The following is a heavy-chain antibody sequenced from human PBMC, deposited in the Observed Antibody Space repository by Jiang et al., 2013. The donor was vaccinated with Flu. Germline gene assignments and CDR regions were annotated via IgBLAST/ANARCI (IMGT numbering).Heavy chain of an antibody. D-gene: IGHD2-2*01. CDR1: GYTFTSYD. Sequence: SGAEVKKPGASVKVSCKASGYTFTSYDINWVRQATGQGLEWMGWMNPNSGNTGYAQKFQGRVTMTRNTSISTAYMELSSLRSEDTAVYYCAGTGSSTRYYYGMDVWGQGTTVTVSS. CDR3: AGTGSSTRYYYGMDV. J-gene: IGHJ6*02. V-gene: IGHV1-8*01. CDR2: MNPNSGNT.